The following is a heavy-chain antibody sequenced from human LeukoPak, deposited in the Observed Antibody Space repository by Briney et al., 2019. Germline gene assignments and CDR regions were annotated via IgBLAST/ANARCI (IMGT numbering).Heavy chain of an antibody. Sequence: SETLSLTCAVSGGSISSSNWWSWVRQPPGRGLEWIGEIYHSGSTNYNPSLKSRVTISVDKSKNQFSLKLSSVTAADTAIYYCARVYGDYSTVAFWGQGTLVTVSS. D-gene: IGHD2-15*01. J-gene: IGHJ4*02. CDR1: GGSISSSNW. CDR2: IYHSGST. CDR3: ARVYGDYSTVAF. V-gene: IGHV4-4*02.